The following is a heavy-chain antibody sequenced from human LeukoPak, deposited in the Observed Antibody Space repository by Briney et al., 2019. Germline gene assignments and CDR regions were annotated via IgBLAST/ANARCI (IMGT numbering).Heavy chain of an antibody. Sequence: PSETLSLTCTVSGGSISSYYWSWIRQPAGKGLEWIGRIYTSGSTNYNPSLKGRVTMSVDTSKNQFSLKLSSVTAADTAVYYCARANTYYYDSSGYSPEVYYFDYWGQGTLVTVSS. CDR2: IYTSGST. CDR1: GGSISSYY. CDR3: ARANTYYYDSSGYSPEVYYFDY. J-gene: IGHJ4*02. V-gene: IGHV4-4*07. D-gene: IGHD3-22*01.